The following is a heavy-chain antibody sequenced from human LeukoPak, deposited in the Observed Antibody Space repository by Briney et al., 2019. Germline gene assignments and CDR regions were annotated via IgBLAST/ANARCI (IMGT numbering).Heavy chain of an antibody. CDR1: GGTFSSYA. J-gene: IGHJ6*03. CDR2: IIPIFGTA. V-gene: IGHV1-69*13. D-gene: IGHD2-2*01. CDR3: ARVVVPAANYYYYMDV. Sequence: ASVKVSCKASGGTFSSYAISWVRQAPGQGLEWMGGIIPIFGTANYAQKFQGRVTITADESTSTAYMELSSLRSEGTAVYYCARVVVPAANYYYYMDVWGKGTTVTVSS.